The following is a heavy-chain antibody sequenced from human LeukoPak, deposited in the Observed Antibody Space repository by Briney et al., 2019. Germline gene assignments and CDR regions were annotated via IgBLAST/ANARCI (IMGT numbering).Heavy chain of an antibody. CDR1: GGSISSGSYY. D-gene: IGHD6-19*01. CDR2: IYTSGST. CDR3: ARTHSSGWSGSYWYFDL. J-gene: IGHJ2*01. Sequence: PSQTLSLTCTVSGGSISSGSYYWSWIRQPAGKGLGWIGRIYTSGSTNYNPSLKSRVTISVDTSKNQFSLKLSSVTAADTAVYYCARTHSSGWSGSYWYFDLWGRGTLVTVSS. V-gene: IGHV4-61*02.